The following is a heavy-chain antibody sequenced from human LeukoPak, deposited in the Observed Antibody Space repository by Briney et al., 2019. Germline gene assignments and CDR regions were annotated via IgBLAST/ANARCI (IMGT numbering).Heavy chain of an antibody. CDR3: ARDIGVGATPFDY. Sequence: ASVKVSCKASGYTFTGYYMHWVRQAPGQGLEWMGWINPNSGGTNYAQKFQGRVTMTRDTSISTAYMELSRLRSDDTAVYYCARDIGVGATPFDYWGQGTLVTVSS. J-gene: IGHJ4*02. D-gene: IGHD1-26*01. CDR1: GYTFTGYY. V-gene: IGHV1-2*02. CDR2: INPNSGGT.